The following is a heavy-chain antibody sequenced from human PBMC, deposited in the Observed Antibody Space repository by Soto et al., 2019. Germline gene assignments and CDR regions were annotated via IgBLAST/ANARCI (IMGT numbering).Heavy chain of an antibody. CDR2: IYHSGST. CDR1: GGSISSGGYS. CDR3: ASSMITFGGVIVPIDY. V-gene: IGHV4-30-2*01. D-gene: IGHD3-16*02. J-gene: IGHJ4*02. Sequence: QLQLQESGSGLVKPSQTLSLTCAVSGGSISSGGYSWSWIRQPPGKGLEWIGYIYHSGSTYYNPSLKSRVTISVDRSKNQFSLKLSPVTAADTAVYYCASSMITFGGVIVPIDYWGQGTLVTVSS.